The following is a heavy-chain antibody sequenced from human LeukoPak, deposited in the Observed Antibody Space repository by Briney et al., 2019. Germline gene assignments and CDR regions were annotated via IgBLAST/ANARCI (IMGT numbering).Heavy chain of an antibody. CDR1: GDSIDRSAYY. CDR3: ARVYGDVLLWFGELLPNHYFDY. J-gene: IGHJ4*02. V-gene: IGHV4-39*07. Sequence: SETLSLTCNVAGDSIDRSAYYWSWVRQPPGRGLEWIGSIYYTGNTYYTPSLKSRVTMSVDPSKNQFSLKLSSVTAADTAVYYCARVYGDVLLWFGELLPNHYFDYWGQGTLVTVSS. CDR2: IYYTGNT. D-gene: IGHD3-10*01.